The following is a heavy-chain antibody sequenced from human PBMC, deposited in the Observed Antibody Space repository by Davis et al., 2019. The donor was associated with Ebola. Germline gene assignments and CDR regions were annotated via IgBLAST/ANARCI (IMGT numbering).Heavy chain of an antibody. V-gene: IGHV1-69*02. CDR1: GGTFSSYT. D-gene: IGHD6-25*01. CDR2: IIPMLGIA. CDR3: ARTIAAGDWFDP. J-gene: IGHJ5*02. Sequence: SVKVSCKASGGTFSSYTISWVRQAPGQGLEWMGTIIPMLGIANYAQKFQGRVTITADKSTSTAYMELRSLRSDDTAVYYCARTIAAGDWFDPWGQGTLVTVSS.